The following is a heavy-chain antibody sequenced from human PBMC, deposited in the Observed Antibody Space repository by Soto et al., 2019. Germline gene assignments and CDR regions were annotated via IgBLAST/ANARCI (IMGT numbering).Heavy chain of an antibody. CDR1: GFTFDDNA. Sequence: TGGSLRLSCAVSGFTFDDNAMHWVRQAPEKGLEWVSGINWKSDIGYADSVKGRFTISRDNAENSLYLQMNSQRAEDTALYYCAISQDRGGRTTFIYWGQGTQVTVSS. D-gene: IGHD3-16*01. V-gene: IGHV3-9*01. J-gene: IGHJ4*02. CDR2: INWKSDI. CDR3: AISQDRGGRTTFIY.